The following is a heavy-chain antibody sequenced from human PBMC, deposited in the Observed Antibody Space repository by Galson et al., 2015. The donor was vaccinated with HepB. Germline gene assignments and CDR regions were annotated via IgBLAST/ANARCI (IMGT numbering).Heavy chain of an antibody. Sequence: SLRLSCAASGFTFSSYGMHWVRQAPGKGLEWVAVISYDGSNKYYADSVKGRFTISRDNSKNTLYLQMNSLRAEDTAVYYCATHPYDFWSGYLYYYYYGMDVWGQGTTVTVSS. CDR3: ATHPYDFWSGYLYYYYYGMDV. CDR1: GFTFSSYG. D-gene: IGHD3-3*01. V-gene: IGHV3-30*03. J-gene: IGHJ6*02. CDR2: ISYDGSNK.